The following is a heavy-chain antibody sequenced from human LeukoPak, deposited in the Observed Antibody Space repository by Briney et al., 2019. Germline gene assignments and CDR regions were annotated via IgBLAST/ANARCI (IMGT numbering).Heavy chain of an antibody. CDR1: GFTFSSYA. CDR3: AKDDYSIDWFDP. CDR2: IRYDGSNK. D-gene: IGHD4-11*01. Sequence: GGSLRLSCAASGFTFSSYAMSWDRQAPGKGLEGVAFIRYDGSNKYYADSVKGRFTISRDNSKNTLYLQMNSLRAEDTAVYYCAKDDYSIDWFDPWGQGTLVTVSS. J-gene: IGHJ5*02. V-gene: IGHV3-30*02.